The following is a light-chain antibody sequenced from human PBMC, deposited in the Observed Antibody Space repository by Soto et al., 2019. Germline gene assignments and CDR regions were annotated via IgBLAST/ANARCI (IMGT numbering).Light chain of an antibody. J-gene: IGKJ3*01. CDR3: QQYGSYSRFT. Sequence: DIQMTQSPSTVSASVGDRVIITCRASQSVSSWLAWYQQKPGKAPKFLIYKASSLQSGVPSRFSGSGSGTEFALTISSLQPDDFATYYCQQYGSYSRFTFGPGTKVDIK. CDR1: QSVSSW. CDR2: KAS. V-gene: IGKV1-5*03.